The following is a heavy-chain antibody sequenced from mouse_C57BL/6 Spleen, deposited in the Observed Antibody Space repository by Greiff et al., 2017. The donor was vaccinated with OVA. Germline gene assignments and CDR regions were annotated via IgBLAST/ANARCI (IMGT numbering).Heavy chain of an antibody. CDR1: GYTFTSYW. Sequence: VKLQESGAELVKPGASVKVSCKASGYTFTSYWMHWVKQRPGQGLEWIGRIHPSDSDTNYNQKFKGKATLTVDKSSSTAYMQLSSLTSEDSAVYYCAMVYDYDLAWFAYWGQGTLVTVSA. D-gene: IGHD2-4*01. CDR3: AMVYDYDLAWFAY. V-gene: IGHV1-74*01. CDR2: IHPSDSDT. J-gene: IGHJ3*01.